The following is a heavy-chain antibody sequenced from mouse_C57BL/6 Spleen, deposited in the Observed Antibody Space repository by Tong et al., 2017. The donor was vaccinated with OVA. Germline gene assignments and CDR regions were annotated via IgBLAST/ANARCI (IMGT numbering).Heavy chain of an antibody. J-gene: IGHJ4*01. D-gene: IGHD1-1*01. Sequence: EVQLQESGGDLVKPGGSLKLSCAASGFTFSSYGMSWVRQTPDKRLEWVATISSGGSYTYYPDSVKGRFTISRDNAKNTLYLQMSSLKSEDTAMYYCARPPPFYYGSSYAMDYWGQGTTLTVSS. CDR1: GFTFSSYG. CDR3: ARPPPFYYGSSYAMDY. V-gene: IGHV5-6*01. CDR2: ISSGGSYT.